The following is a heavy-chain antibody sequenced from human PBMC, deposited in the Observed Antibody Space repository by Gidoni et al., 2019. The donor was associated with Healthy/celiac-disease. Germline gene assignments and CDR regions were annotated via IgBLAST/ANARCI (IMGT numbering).Heavy chain of an antibody. V-gene: IGHV3-30-3*01. D-gene: IGHD4-4*01. CDR1: GFTFSSYA. Sequence: QVQLVESGGGVVQPGRSLRLSCAASGFTFSSYAMQWVRQAPGKGLGWVAVISYDGSNKYYADSVKGRFTISRDNSKNTLYLQMNSLRAEDTAVYYCARDLGVETTVTVDYWGQGTLVTVSS. CDR2: ISYDGSNK. J-gene: IGHJ4*02. CDR3: ARDLGVETTVTVDY.